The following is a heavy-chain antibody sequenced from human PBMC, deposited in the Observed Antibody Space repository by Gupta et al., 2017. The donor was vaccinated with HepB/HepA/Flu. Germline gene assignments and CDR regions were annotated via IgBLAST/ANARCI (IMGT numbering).Heavy chain of an antibody. Sequence: QVQLVEAGGGVVQPGRSLRISCADSGFTFNNYDMHWVRQAPGKGLDWVAVISYDGSNKYFADSVKGRFTISRDNSKNTLYLQMNSLRREDTAVYYCAKGPTMTTLDYWGQGTLVTVSS. CDR2: ISYDGSNK. V-gene: IGHV3-30*18. J-gene: IGHJ4*02. CDR1: GFTFNNYD. D-gene: IGHD4-17*01. CDR3: AKGPTMTTLDY.